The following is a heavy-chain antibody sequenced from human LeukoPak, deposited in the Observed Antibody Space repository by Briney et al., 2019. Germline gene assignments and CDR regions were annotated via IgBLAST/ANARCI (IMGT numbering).Heavy chain of an antibody. J-gene: IGHJ4*02. D-gene: IGHD3/OR15-3a*01. CDR3: ARHFGT. Sequence: SETLSLTCTVSGGSISSSYYAWGWIRQPQGKGRGWFVSIYYIRSNYSNPSLKRRLTISVDTSKHQFSLKPTSVTAADPSVSSCARHFGTWGQGTLVTVSS. CDR1: GGSISSSYYA. V-gene: IGHV4-39*01. CDR2: IYYIRSN.